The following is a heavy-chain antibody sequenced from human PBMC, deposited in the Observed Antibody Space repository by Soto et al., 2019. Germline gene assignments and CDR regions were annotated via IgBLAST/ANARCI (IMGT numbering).Heavy chain of an antibody. CDR1: GGTFSSYA. CDR2: IIPIFGTA. CDR3: ASSLGYYYYYYGMDV. V-gene: IGHV1-69*13. Sequence: ASVKVSCKASGGTFSSYAISWVRQAPGQGLEWMGGIIPIFGTANYAQKFQGRVTITADESTSTAYMELGSLRSEDTAVYYCASSLGYYYYYYGMDVWGQGTTVTVSS. J-gene: IGHJ6*02. D-gene: IGHD3-16*02.